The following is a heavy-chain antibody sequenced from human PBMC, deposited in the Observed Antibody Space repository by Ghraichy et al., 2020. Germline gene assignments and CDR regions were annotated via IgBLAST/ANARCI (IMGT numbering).Heavy chain of an antibody. J-gene: IGHJ6*03. CDR2: ISYDGSNK. CDR3: ARESWGRSEAAEFYYYMDV. D-gene: IGHD3-16*01. Sequence: GGSLRLSCAASGFTFSSYAMHWVRQAPGKGLEWVALISYDGSNKYYADSVKGRFTISRDNSKNTLYLQMNSLRAEDTAVYYCARESWGRSEAAEFYYYMDVWGKGTTVTVSS. V-gene: IGHV3-30*04. CDR1: GFTFSSYA.